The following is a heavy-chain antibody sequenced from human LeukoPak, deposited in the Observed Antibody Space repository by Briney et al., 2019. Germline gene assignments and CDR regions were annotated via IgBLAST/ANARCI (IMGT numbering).Heavy chain of an antibody. CDR3: ARDCCGGWYFCYL. CDR2: ISYDGTNK. J-gene: IGHJ4*02. V-gene: IGHV3-30-3*01. CDR1: GFPFNNYA. Sequence: GGSLRLSCAASGFPFNNYAMHWVRQAPGKGLEWVAVISYDGTNKYNTDSVKGRFTISRDNSKNTLYLQMNSLRAEDTAVYYCARDCCGGWYFCYLWGRGTLVTVSS. D-gene: IGHD2-15*01.